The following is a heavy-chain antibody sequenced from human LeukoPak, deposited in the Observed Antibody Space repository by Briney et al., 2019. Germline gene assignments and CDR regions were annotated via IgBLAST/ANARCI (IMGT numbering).Heavy chain of an antibody. D-gene: IGHD2-15*01. J-gene: IGHJ4*02. CDR1: GGAISRGDYY. V-gene: IGHV4-30-4*01. CDR2: IYHSGGT. CDR3: ARFDIVEEGGLHY. Sequence: SETLCLTCNVSGGAISRGDYYRSWIRQPPGKGLEWTGYIYHSGGTYYNPSLKSRITIPVDTSKNQFSLKVTSVTAADTATYYCARFDIVEEGGLHYWGQGTLVTVSS.